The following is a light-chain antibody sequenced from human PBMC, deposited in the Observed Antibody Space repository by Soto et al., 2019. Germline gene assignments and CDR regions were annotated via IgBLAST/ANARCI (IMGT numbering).Light chain of an antibody. CDR3: SSYTTSSTYV. CDR1: SSVVGSYNR. J-gene: IGLJ1*01. Sequence: HSVLNQPPSVSGSPGQSVTISCTGTSSVVGSYNRVSWYQQPPGTAPKLMIFEVSNRPSGVPDRFSGSKSGNTASLTISGLQAEDEADYYCSSYTTSSTYVFGTGTKVTVL. V-gene: IGLV2-18*02. CDR2: EVS.